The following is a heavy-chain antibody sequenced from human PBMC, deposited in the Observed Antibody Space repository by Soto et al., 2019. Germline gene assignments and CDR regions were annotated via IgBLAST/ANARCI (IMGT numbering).Heavy chain of an antibody. CDR2: IFDSGNA. J-gene: IGHJ4*02. Sequence: QVQLQESGPGLVKPSETLSLTCTVSGGAINSYCWSWIRQPPGKGLEWIAYIFDSGNANYNPSLKSRVTISVDTSKNNFPLKLTSLTAADTAVYYCARHRRTTVAKFYFDNWGQGALVTVSS. CDR3: ARHRRTTVAKFYFDN. CDR1: GGAINSYC. D-gene: IGHD4-4*01. V-gene: IGHV4-59*08.